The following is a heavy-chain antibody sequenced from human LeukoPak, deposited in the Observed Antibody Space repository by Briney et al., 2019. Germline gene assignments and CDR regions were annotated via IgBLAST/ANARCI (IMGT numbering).Heavy chain of an antibody. D-gene: IGHD3-3*01. CDR1: RSTFSSFG. CDR3: ARGEWFSEVDF. CDR2: INYDGTTT. Sequence: GGSLRLSCAASRSTFSSFGIHWVRQAPGKGLEWVTFINYDGTTTYFADSVKGRFTISRDNSKNTVYLEMSSLRRDDTAVYYCARGEWFSEVDFWGQGTLVTVSS. V-gene: IGHV3-30*06. J-gene: IGHJ4*02.